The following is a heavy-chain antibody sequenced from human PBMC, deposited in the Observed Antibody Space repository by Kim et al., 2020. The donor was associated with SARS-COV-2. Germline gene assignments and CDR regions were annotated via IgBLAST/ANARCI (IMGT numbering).Heavy chain of an antibody. J-gene: IGHJ3*02. Sequence: SETLSLTCGVDGGSLRNYYWSWIRQPPGKGLEWIGEINDRGNTNYYASLKSRVTISVDTSKNQFSLKLTSVTAADTAVYYCARDKSPPDAFDIWGQGTLVTVSS. CDR3: ARDKSPPDAFDI. CDR1: GGSLRNYY. V-gene: IGHV4-34*01. CDR2: INDRGNT.